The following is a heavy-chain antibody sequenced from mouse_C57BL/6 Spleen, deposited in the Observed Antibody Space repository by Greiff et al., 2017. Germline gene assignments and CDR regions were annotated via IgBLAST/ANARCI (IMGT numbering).Heavy chain of an antibody. CDR3: AREGIYDGYYGAMDY. CDR2: ISYDGSN. V-gene: IGHV3-6*01. J-gene: IGHJ4*01. CDR1: GYSITSGYY. Sequence: EVHLVESGPGLVKPSQSLSLTCSVTGYSITSGYYWNWIRQFPGNKLEWMGYISYDGSNNYNPSLKNRISITRDTSKNQFFLKLNSVTTEDTATYYCAREGIYDGYYGAMDYWGQGTSVTVSS. D-gene: IGHD2-3*01.